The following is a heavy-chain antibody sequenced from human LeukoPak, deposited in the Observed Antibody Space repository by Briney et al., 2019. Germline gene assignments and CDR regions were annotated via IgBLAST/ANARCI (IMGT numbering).Heavy chain of an antibody. CDR2: MNPNSGYT. D-gene: IGHD3-10*01. V-gene: IGHV1-8*01. J-gene: IGHJ5*02. Sequence: ASVKVSCKASGYTFTSHDINWVRQATGQGLEWMGWMNPNSGYTGYEQKFQGRVTMTRDTSTSTAYMELSSLRAEDTAVYYCAKKSGSGSSNWFDPWGQGTLVTVSS. CDR1: GYTFTSHD. CDR3: AKKSGSGSSNWFDP.